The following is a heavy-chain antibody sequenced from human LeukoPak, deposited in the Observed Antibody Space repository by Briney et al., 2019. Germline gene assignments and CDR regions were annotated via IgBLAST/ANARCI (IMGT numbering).Heavy chain of an antibody. Sequence: PSETLSLTCTVSGGSISSYYWGWIRQPPGKGLEWIGSIYYSGSTYYNPSLKSRVTISVDTSKNQFFLKLSSVTAADTAVYYCTRVEYDSSVDYWGQGTLVTVSS. CDR1: GGSISSYY. D-gene: IGHD3-22*01. V-gene: IGHV4-39*01. CDR3: TRVEYDSSVDY. CDR2: IYYSGST. J-gene: IGHJ4*02.